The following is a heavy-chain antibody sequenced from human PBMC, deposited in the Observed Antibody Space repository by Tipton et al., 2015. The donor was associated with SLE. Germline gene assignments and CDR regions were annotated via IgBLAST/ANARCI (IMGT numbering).Heavy chain of an antibody. CDR2: IYYSGST. D-gene: IGHD5-12*01. CDR3: ARDRVFLGATIGYFQH. V-gene: IGHV4-39*07. CDR1: GGSISSSSYY. J-gene: IGHJ1*01. Sequence: TLSLTCTVSGGSISSSSYYWGWIRQPPGKGLEWIGSIYYSGSTYYNPSLKSRVTISVDTSKNQFSLKLSSVTAADTAVYYCARDRVFLGATIGYFQHWGQGTLLTVSS.